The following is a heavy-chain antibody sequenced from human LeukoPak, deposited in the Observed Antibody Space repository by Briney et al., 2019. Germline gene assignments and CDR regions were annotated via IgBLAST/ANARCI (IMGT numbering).Heavy chain of an antibody. CDR3: AREGGVQDYYDSSGPEPLFDY. D-gene: IGHD3-22*01. Sequence: PGGSLRLSCAASGFTVSSNYMSWVRQAPGKGLEWVSVIYSGGGTNYADSVKDRFTISRDNSKNTLYLQMNSLRAEDTAVYYCAREGGVQDYYDSSGPEPLFDYWGQGTLVTVSS. J-gene: IGHJ4*02. CDR2: IYSGGGT. V-gene: IGHV3-53*01. CDR1: GFTVSSNY.